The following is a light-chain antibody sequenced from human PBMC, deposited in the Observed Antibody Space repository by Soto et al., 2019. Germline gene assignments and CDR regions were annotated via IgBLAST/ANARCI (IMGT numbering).Light chain of an antibody. CDR1: QSIGSY. V-gene: IGKV3-11*01. Sequence: EIVLTQSPATLSLSRGERATLSCRASQSIGSYLAWYQQRPGQAPRLLLYDASKRATGIPARFSGSGSGTDFTLTISSLEPEDFAVYYCQQRNSWPPLFTFGPGTKVDIK. CDR3: QQRNSWPPLFT. CDR2: DAS. J-gene: IGKJ3*01.